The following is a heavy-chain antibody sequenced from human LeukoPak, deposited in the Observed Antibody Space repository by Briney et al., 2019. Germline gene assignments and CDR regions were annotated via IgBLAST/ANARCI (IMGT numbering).Heavy chain of an antibody. CDR1: GGSISSSSHY. D-gene: IGHD2-15*01. CDR3: ARGVWAGSATWSDY. CDR2: IYYSGST. Sequence: SETLSLTCTVSGGSISSSSHYWGWIRQPPGKGLEWIGSIYYSGSTYYNPSLKSRVTISVDTSKNQFSLKLSSVTAADTAVYYCARGVWAGSATWSDYWGQGTLVTVSS. V-gene: IGHV4-39*01. J-gene: IGHJ4*02.